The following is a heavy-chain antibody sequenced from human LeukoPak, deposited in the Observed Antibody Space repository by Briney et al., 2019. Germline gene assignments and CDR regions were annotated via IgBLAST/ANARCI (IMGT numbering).Heavy chain of an antibody. CDR3: AGAGYRAVAGFDY. CDR2: INPNSGGT. D-gene: IGHD6-19*01. Sequence: ASVKVSCKASGYTFTGYYMHWVRQAPGQGLEWMGRINPNSGGTNYAQKFQGRVTMTRDTSTSTAYMELSRLRSEDTAVYYWAGAGYRAVAGFDYWGQGTLVTVSS. V-gene: IGHV1-2*06. CDR1: GYTFTGYY. J-gene: IGHJ4*02.